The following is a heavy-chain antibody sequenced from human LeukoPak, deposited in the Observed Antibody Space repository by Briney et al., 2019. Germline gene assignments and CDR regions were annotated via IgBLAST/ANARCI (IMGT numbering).Heavy chain of an antibody. D-gene: IGHD3-3*01. CDR3: AKAFCSEKQCTLDS. CDR2: TREKVISYST. V-gene: IGHV3-72*01. CDR1: GFTFDDYA. Sequence: GGSLRLSCAASGFTFDDYAMNWVRQPPGKGLEWVGRTREKVISYSTVSAESVNGRFTISRDESTNSVFLQMNSLKTEDTAVYYCAKAFCSEKQCTLDSWGQGTLVSVSS. J-gene: IGHJ4*02.